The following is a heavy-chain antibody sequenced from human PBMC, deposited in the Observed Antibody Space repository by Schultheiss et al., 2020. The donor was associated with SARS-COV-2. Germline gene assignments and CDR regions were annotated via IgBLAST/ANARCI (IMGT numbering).Heavy chain of an antibody. Sequence: GGSLRLSCAASGFTFSSYGMHWVRQAPGKGLEWVSAIGTAGDTYYPGSVKGQFTISRDNSKNTLYLQMNSLRAEDTAVYYCAKSRFRSGSYAGGVFDPWGQGTLVTVSS. CDR3: AKSRFRSGSYAGGVFDP. D-gene: IGHD1-26*01. CDR1: GFTFSSYG. V-gene: IGHV3-23*01. J-gene: IGHJ5*02. CDR2: IGTAGDT.